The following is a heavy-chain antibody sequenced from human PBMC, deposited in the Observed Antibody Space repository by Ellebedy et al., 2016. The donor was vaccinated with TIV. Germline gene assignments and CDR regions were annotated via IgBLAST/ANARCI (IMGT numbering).Heavy chain of an antibody. J-gene: IGHJ4*02. D-gene: IGHD1-20*01. Sequence: GGSLRLSCAASGFTFSDHYMDWVRQAPGKGLEWVSYISSSGSTYYADSVKGRFTISRDNAKNSLYLQMNSLRAEDTAVYYCAPHGGLTGTGYWGQGTLVTVSS. CDR1: GFTFSDHY. CDR2: ISSSGST. V-gene: IGHV3-11*01. CDR3: APHGGLTGTGY.